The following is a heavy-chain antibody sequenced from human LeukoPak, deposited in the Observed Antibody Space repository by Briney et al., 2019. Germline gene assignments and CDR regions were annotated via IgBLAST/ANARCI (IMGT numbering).Heavy chain of an antibody. CDR1: GYTFTGYY. CDR3: ARAVATIADFDY. CDR2: INPNSGGT. V-gene: IGHV1-2*06. Sequence: GASVKVSCKASGYTFTGYYMHWVRQAPGQGLEWKGRINPNSGGTNYAQKFQGRVTITRDTSISTAYMELSRLRSDDTAVFYCARAVATIADFDYWEEGSLVTVSS. D-gene: IGHD5-12*01. J-gene: IGHJ4*02.